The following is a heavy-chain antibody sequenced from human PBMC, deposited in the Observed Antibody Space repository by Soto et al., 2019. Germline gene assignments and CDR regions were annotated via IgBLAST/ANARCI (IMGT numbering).Heavy chain of an antibody. D-gene: IGHD3-3*01. CDR2: INDDGSRT. Sequence: GGSLRLSCAASGFTLSNFWMHWVRQVPGKGLVWVSRINDDGSRTRYADSVEGRLTISRDTAKNTLYLQMDSLRVEDTAVYYCVRDHHDYDFWSGNPRGYFDLWGRGTLVTVSS. CDR1: GFTLSNFW. J-gene: IGHJ2*01. V-gene: IGHV3-74*01. CDR3: VRDHHDYDFWSGNPRGYFDL.